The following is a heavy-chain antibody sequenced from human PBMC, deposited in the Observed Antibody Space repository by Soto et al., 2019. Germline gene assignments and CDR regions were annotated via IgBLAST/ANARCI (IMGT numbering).Heavy chain of an antibody. V-gene: IGHV1-69*01. CDR1: GGTFSSYA. D-gene: IGHD1-1*01. J-gene: IGHJ4*02. Sequence: QVQLVQSGAEVKKPGSSVKVSCKASGGTFSSYAISWVRQAPGQGLEWMGGIIPIFGTANYAQKFQGRVTITADESTSTAYLELSRLRYADTAVYYCARDKFRRWVQLAYWGQGTLVTVSS. CDR2: IIPIFGTA. CDR3: ARDKFRRWVQLAY.